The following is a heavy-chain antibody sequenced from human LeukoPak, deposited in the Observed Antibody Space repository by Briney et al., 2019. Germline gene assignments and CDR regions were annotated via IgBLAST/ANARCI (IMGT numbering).Heavy chain of an antibody. CDR3: ARQPYSTVTSHFDY. J-gene: IGHJ4*02. Sequence: GESLKISCKGSGYSFTNYWIAWVRQMPGKGLEWMEIVYPGDSDTRYSPSFQGQVTISADKSINTAYLQWSSLKASDTAMYYCARQPYSTVTSHFDYWGQGTLVTVSS. V-gene: IGHV5-51*01. CDR2: VYPGDSDT. D-gene: IGHD4-17*01. CDR1: GYSFTNYW.